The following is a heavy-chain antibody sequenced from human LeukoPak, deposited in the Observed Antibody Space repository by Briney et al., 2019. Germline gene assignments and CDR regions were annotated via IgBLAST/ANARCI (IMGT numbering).Heavy chain of an antibody. CDR1: GGTFSSYA. Sequence: SVKVSCKASGGTFSSYAISWVRQAPGQGLEWMGGVLPIFNKTNYAQKFQGRVTITTDEFTSAAYMELSSLRSEDTAVYYCVRDGRKYYDSSVLDYFDYWGQGTLVTVSS. D-gene: IGHD3-22*01. CDR3: VRDGRKYYDSSVLDYFDY. CDR2: VLPIFNKT. V-gene: IGHV1-69*05. J-gene: IGHJ4*02.